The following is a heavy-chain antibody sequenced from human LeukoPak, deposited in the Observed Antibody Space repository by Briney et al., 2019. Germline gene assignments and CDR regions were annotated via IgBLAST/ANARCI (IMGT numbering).Heavy chain of an antibody. Sequence: GGSLRLSCAASGFIFDDYAMHWVRQGPGKGLEWVSLISGDGGSIYYTDSVKGRFTISRDNSKNFLYLVMNSLRTEDTALYYCAKGFSVLASNHNYYYYGMDVWGQGTLVTVSS. CDR3: AKGFSVLASNHNYYYYGMDV. CDR2: ISGDGGSI. J-gene: IGHJ6*02. D-gene: IGHD1-14*01. CDR1: GFIFDDYA. V-gene: IGHV3-43*02.